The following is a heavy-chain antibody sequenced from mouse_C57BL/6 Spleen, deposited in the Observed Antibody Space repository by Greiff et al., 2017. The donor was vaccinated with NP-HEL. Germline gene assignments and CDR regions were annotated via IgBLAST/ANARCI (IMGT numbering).Heavy chain of an antibody. J-gene: IGHJ1*03. Sequence: EVQGVESGGDLVKPGGSLKLSCAASGFTFSSYGMSWVRQTPDKRLEWVATISSGGSYTYYPDSVKGRFTISRDNAKNTLYLQMSSLKSEDTAMYYCARQYDYWYFDVWGTGTTVTVSS. CDR2: ISSGGSYT. V-gene: IGHV5-6*01. CDR1: GFTFSSYG. CDR3: ARQYDYWYFDV. D-gene: IGHD2-3*01.